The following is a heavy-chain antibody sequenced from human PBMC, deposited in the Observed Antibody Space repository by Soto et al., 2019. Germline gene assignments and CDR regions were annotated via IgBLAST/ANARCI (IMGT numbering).Heavy chain of an antibody. CDR1: GYTLTELS. Sequence: SVKVSCKVSGYTLTELSMHWVRQAPGKGLEWMGGFDPEDGETIYAQKFQGRVTMTEDTSTDTAYMELSSLRSEDTAVYYCATARRVADFWSGYYYFDYWGQGTLVTVSS. CDR2: FDPEDGET. V-gene: IGHV1-24*01. CDR3: ATARRVADFWSGYYYFDY. J-gene: IGHJ4*02. D-gene: IGHD3-3*01.